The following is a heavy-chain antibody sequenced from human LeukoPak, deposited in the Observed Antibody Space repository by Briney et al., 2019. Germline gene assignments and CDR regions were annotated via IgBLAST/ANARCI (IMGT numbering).Heavy chain of an antibody. CDR2: VSGSGVGT. CDR1: GFTFSSYA. J-gene: IGHJ5*02. V-gene: IGHV3-23*01. Sequence: GGSLRLSCAASGFTFSSYAMSWVRQAPGKGLEWVAYVSGSGVGTYYADSVRGRFTISRDNSENTLYLQMNSLRAEDTAVYYCAKSGFRESERHSWFDPWGQGTLVTVSS. CDR3: AKSGFRESERHSWFDP. D-gene: IGHD1-1*01.